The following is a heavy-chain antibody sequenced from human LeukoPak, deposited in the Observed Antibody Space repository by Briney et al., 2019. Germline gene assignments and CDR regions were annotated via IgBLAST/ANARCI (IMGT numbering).Heavy chain of an antibody. Sequence: ASVKVSCKVSGYTLTELSMHWVRQAPGKGLEWMGGFDPEDGETIYAQKFQGRVTMTEDTSTDTAYMELSSLRSEDTAVYYCATDGRDDSIDLRNCYYGMDVWGQGTTVTVSS. CDR3: ATDGRDDSIDLRNCYYGMDV. D-gene: IGHD3-22*01. CDR2: FDPEDGET. J-gene: IGHJ6*02. CDR1: GYTLTELS. V-gene: IGHV1-24*01.